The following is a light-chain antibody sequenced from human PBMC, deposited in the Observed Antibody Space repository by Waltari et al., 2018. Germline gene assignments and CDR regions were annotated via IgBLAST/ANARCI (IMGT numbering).Light chain of an antibody. CDR3: QQVNNYPLT. Sequence: IQLTQSPSSLSASVGDRVTITCRASQGIRSYLAWYQQKPEKAPKLLIYAASTLQSGVPSRFSGSGSGTDFTLTISSLQPEDFATYYSQQVNNYPLTFGGGTKVEIK. CDR2: AAS. J-gene: IGKJ4*01. V-gene: IGKV1-9*01. CDR1: QGIRSY.